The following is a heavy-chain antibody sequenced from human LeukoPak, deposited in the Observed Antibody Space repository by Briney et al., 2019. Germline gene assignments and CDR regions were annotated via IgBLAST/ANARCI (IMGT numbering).Heavy chain of an antibody. Sequence: GGSLRLSCAASGFTFSSYGMSWVRQAPGKGLEWVSSISSSSSYIYYADSVKGRFTISRDNAKNSLYLQMNSLRAEDTAVYYCASQSYARFDPWGQGTLVTVSS. D-gene: IGHD3-16*01. CDR3: ASQSYARFDP. CDR2: ISSSSSYI. CDR1: GFTFSSYG. J-gene: IGHJ5*02. V-gene: IGHV3-21*01.